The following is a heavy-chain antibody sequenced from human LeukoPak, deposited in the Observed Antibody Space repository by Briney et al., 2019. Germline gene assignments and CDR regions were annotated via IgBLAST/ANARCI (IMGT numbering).Heavy chain of an antibody. CDR2: INPNSGGT. D-gene: IGHD3-10*01. CDR1: GYTFTGYY. Sequence: ASVKVSCKASGYTFTGYYMHWVRQAPGQGLEWMGWINPNSGGTNYAQKFQGRVTMTRDTSISTAYMELSRLRSDDTAVYYCARAYIGLLWFGELTYGMDVWGQGTTVTVCS. V-gene: IGHV1-2*02. CDR3: ARAYIGLLWFGELTYGMDV. J-gene: IGHJ6*02.